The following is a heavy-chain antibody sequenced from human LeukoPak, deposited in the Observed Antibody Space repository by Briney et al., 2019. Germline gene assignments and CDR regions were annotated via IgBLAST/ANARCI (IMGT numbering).Heavy chain of an antibody. J-gene: IGHJ4*02. CDR2: ISYDGSNK. CDR1: GFTFSSYA. D-gene: IGHD3-22*01. Sequence: GSLRLSCAASGFTFSSYAMHWVRQAPGKGLEWVAVISYDGSNKYYADSVKGRFTISRDNSKNTLYLQMNSLRAEDTAVYYCASLGYYYDSSGYYYSMGVDYWGQGTLVTVSS. CDR3: ASLGYYYDSSGYYYSMGVDY. V-gene: IGHV3-30-3*01.